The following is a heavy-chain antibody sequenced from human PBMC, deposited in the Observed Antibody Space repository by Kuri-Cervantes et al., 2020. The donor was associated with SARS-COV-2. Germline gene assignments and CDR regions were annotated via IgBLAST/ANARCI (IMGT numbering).Heavy chain of an antibody. CDR1: GFTVSSNY. CDR3: AKDLGYCSGGSCYADYFDY. CDR2: IRYDGSNK. J-gene: IGHJ4*02. V-gene: IGHV3-30*02. Sequence: GESLKISCAASGFTVSSNYMSWVRQAPGKGLEWVAFIRYDGSNKYYADSVKGRFTISRDNSKNTLYLQMNSLRAEDTAVYYCAKDLGYCSGGSCYADYFDYWGQGTLVTVSS. D-gene: IGHD2-15*01.